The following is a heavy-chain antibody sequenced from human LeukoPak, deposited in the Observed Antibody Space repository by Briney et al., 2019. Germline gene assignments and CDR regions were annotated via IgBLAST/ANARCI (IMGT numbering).Heavy chain of an antibody. CDR1: GGSISGTNW. J-gene: IGHJ4*02. D-gene: IGHD3-22*01. V-gene: IGHV4-4*02. CDR2: SDHDGST. Sequence: SETLSLTCAVSGGSISGTNWWSWVRQPTGKGLEWIGESDHDGSTNYNPSLKSRVTISVDTSKNQFSLKLSSVTAADTAVCYCARETYYYDSSGYYYGYYFDYWGQGTLVTVSS. CDR3: ARETYYYDSSGYYYGYYFDY.